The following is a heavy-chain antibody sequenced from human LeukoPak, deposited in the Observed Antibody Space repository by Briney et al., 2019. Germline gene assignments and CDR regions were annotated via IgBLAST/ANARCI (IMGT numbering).Heavy chain of an antibody. J-gene: IGHJ2*01. D-gene: IGHD4-23*01. CDR1: GGSISSYY. V-gene: IGHV4-59*01. CDR3: ARVFTTVVTPYWYFDL. CDR2: IYYSGST. Sequence: KPSETLSLTCTVSGGSISSYYWSWIRQPPGKGLEWIGYIYYSGSTNYNPSLKGRVTISVDTSKNQFSLKLSSVTAADTAVYYCARVFTTVVTPYWYFDLWGRGTLVTVSS.